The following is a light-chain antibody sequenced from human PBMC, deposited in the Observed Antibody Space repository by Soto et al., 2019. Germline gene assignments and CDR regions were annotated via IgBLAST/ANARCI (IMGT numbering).Light chain of an antibody. V-gene: IGKV1-33*01. J-gene: IGKJ1*01. CDR3: QQYDNLPPGT. Sequence: DIQMTQSPSSLSASVGDRVTITCQASQDISNYLNWYQQKPGKDPKLLIYDASNLETGVPSRFSGSGSGTDFTFTISSLQPEDIATYYCQQYDNLPPGTFGQGTKVEIK. CDR2: DAS. CDR1: QDISNY.